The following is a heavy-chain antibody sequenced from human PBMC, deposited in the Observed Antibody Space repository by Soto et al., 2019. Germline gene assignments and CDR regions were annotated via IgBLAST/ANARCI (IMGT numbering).Heavy chain of an antibody. J-gene: IGHJ4*02. V-gene: IGHV3-9*01. CDR3: AKDIYSSSSGQDY. Sequence: EVQLVESGGGLIQPGRSLRLSCAASGFTFDDYAMHWVRQAPGKGLEWVSGISWNGGNIGYADSVKGRFTISRDNAKNSLFLQMNSLRADDTALYFCAKDIYSSSSGQDYWGQGTPVTVSS. CDR2: ISWNGGNI. CDR1: GFTFDDYA. D-gene: IGHD6-6*01.